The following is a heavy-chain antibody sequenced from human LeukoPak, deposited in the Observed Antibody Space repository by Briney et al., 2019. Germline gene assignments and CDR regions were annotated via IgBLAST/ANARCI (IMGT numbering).Heavy chain of an antibody. D-gene: IGHD3-22*01. V-gene: IGHV3-7*01. Sequence: GGSLRLSCAASGFTFSSYWMSWVRQAPGKGLEWVANIKQDGSEKYYVDSVKGRLTISRDNTKNSLYLQMNSLRPEDTAVYYCARDSLISYDSSGYYYPGAFDIWGQGTMVSVSS. CDR2: IKQDGSEK. J-gene: IGHJ3*02. CDR3: ARDSLISYDSSGYYYPGAFDI. CDR1: GFTFSSYW.